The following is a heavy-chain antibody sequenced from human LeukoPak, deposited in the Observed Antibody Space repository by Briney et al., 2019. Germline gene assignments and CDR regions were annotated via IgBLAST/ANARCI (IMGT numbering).Heavy chain of an antibody. CDR3: ARSVRGVIEGKYNWFDP. Sequence: GESLKISCKASGYSFTSYWIGWVRQMPGKGLEWMGIIYPGDSDTRYSPSFQGQVTISADKSISTAYLQWSSLKASDTAMYYCARSVRGVIEGKYNWFDPWGQGTLVTVSS. V-gene: IGHV5-51*01. J-gene: IGHJ5*02. CDR1: GYSFTSYW. D-gene: IGHD3-10*01. CDR2: IYPGDSDT.